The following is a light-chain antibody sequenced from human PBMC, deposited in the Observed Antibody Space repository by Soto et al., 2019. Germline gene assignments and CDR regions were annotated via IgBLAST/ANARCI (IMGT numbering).Light chain of an antibody. CDR1: RSVSSY. CDR2: DAS. J-gene: IGKJ3*01. CDR3: QQRSNWPT. Sequence: EIVLTQSPATLSLSPGERATLSCRASRSVSSYLAWYQQKPGQAPRLLIYDASNRATGIPARFSGSGSGTDFTLTISSLEPEDFAVYYCQQRSNWPTFGPGTRWIS. V-gene: IGKV3-11*01.